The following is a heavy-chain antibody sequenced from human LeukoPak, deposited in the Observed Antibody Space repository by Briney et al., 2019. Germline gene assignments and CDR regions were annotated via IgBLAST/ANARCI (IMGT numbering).Heavy chain of an antibody. CDR2: IYYSGST. D-gene: IGHD6-13*01. Sequence: SETLSLTCTVSGGSISSYYWSWIRQPPGKGLEWIGYIYYSGSTNCNPSLKSRVTISVDTSKNQFSLKLSSVTAADTAVYYCARDNSIAAAGSGVDYWGQGTLVTVSS. V-gene: IGHV4-59*01. J-gene: IGHJ4*02. CDR1: GGSISSYY. CDR3: ARDNSIAAAGSGVDY.